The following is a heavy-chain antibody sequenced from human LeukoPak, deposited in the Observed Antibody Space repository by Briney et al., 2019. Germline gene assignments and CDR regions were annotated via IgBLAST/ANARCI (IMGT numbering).Heavy chain of an antibody. D-gene: IGHD4-23*01. J-gene: IGHJ5*02. V-gene: IGHV1-46*01. CDR2: INPSGGST. CDR1: GYTFTSYY. CDR3: ARDGGPTTAVTGGWFDP. Sequence: ASVKVSCKASGYTFTSYYMHWVRQAPGQGLEWMGIINPSGGSTSYAQKFQGRVTMTRDTSTSTVYMELSSLRSEDTAVYYCARDGGPTTAVTGGWFDPWGQGTLVTVS.